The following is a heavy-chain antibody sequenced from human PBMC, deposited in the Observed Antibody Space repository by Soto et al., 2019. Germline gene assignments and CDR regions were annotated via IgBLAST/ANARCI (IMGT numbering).Heavy chain of an antibody. V-gene: IGHV3-21*01. J-gene: IGHJ3*01. CDR3: ATRYCSSTNCYALDV. CDR1: GFTFTNFS. D-gene: IGHD2-2*01. CDR2: ISSSGTYI. Sequence: GGSLRLSCAGSGFTFTNFSMIWVRQAPGKGLEWVSAISSSGTYIYYADSLKGRFTTSRDNARNSLFLQMNSLRAEDTAVYYCATRYCSSTNCYALDVWGQGTMVTVSS.